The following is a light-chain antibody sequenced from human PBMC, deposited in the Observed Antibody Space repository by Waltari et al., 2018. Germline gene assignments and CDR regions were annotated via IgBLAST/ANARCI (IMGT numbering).Light chain of an antibody. CDR3: QSYDTSLSVV. Sequence: QSVLTQPPSVSGAPGQRVTISCTGSGSNIGAGKDVHWYQQLPRAAPKLLIYGTSSRPLGVPDRFFGSTSGTSASLAITGLQAEDEAVYYCQSYDTSLSVVFGGGTKLTVL. CDR2: GTS. J-gene: IGLJ3*02. V-gene: IGLV1-40*01. CDR1: GSNIGAGKD.